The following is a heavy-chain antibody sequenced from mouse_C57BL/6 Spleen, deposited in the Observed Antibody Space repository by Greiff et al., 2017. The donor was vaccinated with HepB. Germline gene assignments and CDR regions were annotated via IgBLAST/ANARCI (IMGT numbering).Heavy chain of an antibody. V-gene: IGHV5-17*01. CDR1: GFTFSDYG. CDR3: AKEGNYDWYFDV. CDR2: ISSGSSTI. J-gene: IGHJ1*03. Sequence: EVKLMESGGGLVKPGGSLKLSCAASGFTFSDYGMHWVRQAPEKGLEWVAYISSGSSTIYYADTVKGRVTISRDNAKNTLFLQMTSLRSEDTAMYYCAKEGNYDWYFDVWGTGTTVTVSS. D-gene: IGHD2-1*01.